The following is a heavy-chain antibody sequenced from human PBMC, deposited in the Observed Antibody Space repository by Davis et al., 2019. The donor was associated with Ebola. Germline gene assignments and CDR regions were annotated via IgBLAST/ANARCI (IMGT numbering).Heavy chain of an antibody. CDR3: ARSGYNYGLDFYYGMDV. CDR2: IYYSGTT. J-gene: IGHJ6*04. CDR1: GDSISDYY. V-gene: IGHV4-59*01. Sequence: SETLSLTCTVSGDSISDYYWSWIRQPPGKGLEWIGYIYYSGTTNFNPSLKSRVSISVDTSQNHFSLKLSSVTAADTAVYYCARSGYNYGLDFYYGMDVWGKGTTVTVSS. D-gene: IGHD5-18*01.